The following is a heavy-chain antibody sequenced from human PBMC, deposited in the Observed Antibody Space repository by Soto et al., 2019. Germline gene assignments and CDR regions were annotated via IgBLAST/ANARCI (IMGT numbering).Heavy chain of an antibody. CDR2: ISGNGGST. Sequence: VQLSESGGDLVQPGGSLRLSCGASGFTFSSYAMSWVRQAPGKGLQWVSTISGNGGSTYYAESVRGRFTISRDSSKNTLSLQMNSLRAEDTGLYYCAKDYADYIPYYCDHWGQGTLVTVSS. CDR3: AKDYADYIPYYCDH. D-gene: IGHD4-17*01. J-gene: IGHJ4*02. CDR1: GFTFSSYA. V-gene: IGHV3-23*01.